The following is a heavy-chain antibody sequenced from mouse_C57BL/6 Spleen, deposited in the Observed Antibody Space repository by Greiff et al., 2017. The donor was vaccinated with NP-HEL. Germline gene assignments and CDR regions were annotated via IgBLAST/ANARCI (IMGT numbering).Heavy chain of an antibody. Sequence: QVQLQQPGAELVKPGASVKMSCKASGYTFTSYWITWVKQRPGQGLEWIGDIYPGSGSTNYNEKFKSKATLTVDTSSSTAYMQLSSLTSEDPAVYYCAAVELEYYAMDYWGQGTSVTVSS. V-gene: IGHV1-55*01. D-gene: IGHD4-1*01. CDR3: AAVELEYYAMDY. CDR2: IYPGSGST. CDR1: GYTFTSYW. J-gene: IGHJ4*01.